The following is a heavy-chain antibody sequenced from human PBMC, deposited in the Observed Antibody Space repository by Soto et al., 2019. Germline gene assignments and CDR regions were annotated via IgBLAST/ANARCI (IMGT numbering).Heavy chain of an antibody. CDR1: GFTFRSYA. CDR2: ISYDGSNK. CDR3: ARDPGGVTYETAPPYFDY. J-gene: IGHJ4*02. Sequence: PGGSLRLSCAASGFTFRSYAMHWVRQAPGKGLEWVAVISYDGSNKYYADSVKGRFTISRDNSKNTLYLQMNSLRAEDTAVYYCARDPGGVTYETAPPYFDYWGQGTLVTVSS. V-gene: IGHV3-30-3*01. D-gene: IGHD2-21*02.